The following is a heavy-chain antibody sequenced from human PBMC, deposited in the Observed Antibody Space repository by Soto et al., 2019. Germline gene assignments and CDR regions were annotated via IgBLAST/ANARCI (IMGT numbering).Heavy chain of an antibody. Sequence: GGSLRLSCAASGFTFSSYAMNWVRQAPGKGLEWVSAICGGGDCTFYADSVKGRFTISRDNAKNSLYLQMNSLRAEDTAVYYCARDGCSGSNCLNWFDPWGQGTLVTVSS. V-gene: IGHV3-23*01. J-gene: IGHJ5*02. CDR2: ICGGGDCT. D-gene: IGHD2-15*01. CDR3: ARDGCSGSNCLNWFDP. CDR1: GFTFSSYA.